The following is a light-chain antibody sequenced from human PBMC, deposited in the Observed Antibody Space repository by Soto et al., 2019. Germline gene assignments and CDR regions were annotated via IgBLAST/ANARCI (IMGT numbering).Light chain of an antibody. Sequence: EIVMTQSPCTLSSTPGERATLSCGASQSVSSSYLAWYQQKPGQAPRLLIYGASSRATGIPDRFSGSGSGTDFTLTISRLEPEDFAVDDCQQYGSSGTFGQGTKVDIK. V-gene: IGKV3-20*01. J-gene: IGKJ1*01. CDR1: QSVSSSY. CDR2: GAS. CDR3: QQYGSSGT.